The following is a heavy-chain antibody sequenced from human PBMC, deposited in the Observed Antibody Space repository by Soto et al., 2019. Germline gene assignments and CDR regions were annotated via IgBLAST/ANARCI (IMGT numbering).Heavy chain of an antibody. CDR3: AILGRRDGYIP. J-gene: IGHJ5*02. CDR2: ISSSSSTI. Sequence: GGSLRLSCAASGFTFSSYSINWVRQAPGKGLEWVSYISSSSSTIYYADSVRGRFTISRDNAKNSLYLQMNSLRAEDTAVYYCAILGRRDGYIPWGQGTLVTVSS. V-gene: IGHV3-48*01. CDR1: GFTFSSYS. D-gene: IGHD5-12*01.